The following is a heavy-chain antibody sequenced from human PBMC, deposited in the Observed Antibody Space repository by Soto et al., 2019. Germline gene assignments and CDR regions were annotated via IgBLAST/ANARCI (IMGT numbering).Heavy chain of an antibody. CDR2: ITPIFGTT. J-gene: IGHJ6*02. CDR3: AREDIVVYRIAYYGIDV. Sequence: QVHLVQSGAEVKKPGSSVKVSCKASGGSFSNYVVTWVRQAPGQGLEWVGAITPIFGTTNYAQKFYDRVTITADEDATTAYMELTSLRSEDTAVYYCAREDIVVYRIAYYGIDVWGQGTTVIVSS. D-gene: IGHD3-22*01. CDR1: GGSFSNYV. V-gene: IGHV1-69*01.